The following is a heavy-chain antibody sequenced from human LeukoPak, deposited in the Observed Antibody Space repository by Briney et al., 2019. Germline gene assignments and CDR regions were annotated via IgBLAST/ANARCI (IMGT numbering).Heavy chain of an antibody. CDR2: IYSGGST. V-gene: IGHV3-53*01. CDR1: GFTVSSNY. Sequence: GGSLRLSCAASGFTVSSNYMSWVRQAPGKGLEWVSVIYSGGSTYYADSVKGRFTISRDNSKNTLYLQMNSPRAEDTAVYYCARGSKPPSYYYDSSGTYFDYWGQGTLVTVSS. D-gene: IGHD3-22*01. CDR3: ARGSKPPSYYYDSSGTYFDY. J-gene: IGHJ4*02.